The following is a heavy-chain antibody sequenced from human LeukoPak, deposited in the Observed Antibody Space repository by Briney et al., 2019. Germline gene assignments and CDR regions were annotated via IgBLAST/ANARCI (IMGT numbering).Heavy chain of an antibody. CDR3: ARDLAGPPQEAFDI. V-gene: IGHV3-7*01. J-gene: IGHJ3*02. Sequence: PGGSLRLSCAASGFTLSSYWMNWVRHAPGKGLEGGANINKDGSERYYVESVKGRFTISRDNTKKSLYLQMTTLRAEDTAVYYCARDLAGPPQEAFDIWGQGTTVTVSS. CDR1: GFTLSSYW. CDR2: INKDGSER.